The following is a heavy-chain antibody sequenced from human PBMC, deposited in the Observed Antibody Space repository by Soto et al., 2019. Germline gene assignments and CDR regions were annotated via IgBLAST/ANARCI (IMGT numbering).Heavy chain of an antibody. CDR2: IIPIFGTA. D-gene: IGHD3-10*01. Sequence: QVQLVQSGAEVKKPGSSVKVSCKASGGTFSSYAISWVRQAPGQGLEWMGGIIPIFGTANYAQKFQGRVTITADESTSTAYMELSSLRSEDTAVYYCAREVDYYGSGSYYNGYHYYGMDVWGQGTTVTVSS. CDR1: GGTFSSYA. V-gene: IGHV1-69*01. J-gene: IGHJ6*02. CDR3: AREVDYYGSGSYYNGYHYYGMDV.